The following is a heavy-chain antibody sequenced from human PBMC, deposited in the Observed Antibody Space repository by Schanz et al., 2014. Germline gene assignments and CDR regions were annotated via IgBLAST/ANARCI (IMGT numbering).Heavy chain of an antibody. J-gene: IGHJ6*02. CDR2: VSHDGFTK. D-gene: IGHD2-2*02. CDR3: AKHLYQYNYYGMDV. CDR1: GFSFSGFA. Sequence: QVQLEESGGGVVQPGGSLRLSCVASGFSFSGFAVHWVRQAPGKGLEWVSIVSHDGFTKHYADSVRGRFTLSRDNSKNTLSLQLNSLRADDTAVYYCAKHLYQYNYYGMDVWGQGTTVTVSS. V-gene: IGHV3-30*04.